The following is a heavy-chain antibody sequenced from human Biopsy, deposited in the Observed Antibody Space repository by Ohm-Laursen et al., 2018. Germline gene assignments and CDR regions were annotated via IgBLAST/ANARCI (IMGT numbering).Heavy chain of an antibody. V-gene: IGHV3-9*01. D-gene: IGHD6-13*01. Sequence: RSLRLSCAASGFSFDNYVMHWVRQAPGKGLEWVSVISWNSDSIGYAASVKGRFTISRDNAKNSLYLQMNSLRSEDTALYYCAKDRYPSSWHYYYGMDVWGQGTTVTVSS. J-gene: IGHJ6*02. CDR3: AKDRYPSSWHYYYGMDV. CDR1: GFSFDNYV. CDR2: ISWNSDSI.